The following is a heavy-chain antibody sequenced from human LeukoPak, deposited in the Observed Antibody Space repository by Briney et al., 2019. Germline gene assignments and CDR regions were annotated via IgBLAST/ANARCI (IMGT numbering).Heavy chain of an antibody. D-gene: IGHD2-2*01. CDR2: ISYDGSNK. CDR1: GFTFSSYA. Sequence: GGSLRLSCAASGFTFSSYAMHWVRQAPGKGLEWVSVISYDGSNKYYADSVKGRFTISRDNSKNTLYLQMNSLRAEDTAVYYCARDPVVPAAQGGAFDIWGQGTMVTVSS. J-gene: IGHJ3*02. V-gene: IGHV3-30-3*01. CDR3: ARDPVVPAAQGGAFDI.